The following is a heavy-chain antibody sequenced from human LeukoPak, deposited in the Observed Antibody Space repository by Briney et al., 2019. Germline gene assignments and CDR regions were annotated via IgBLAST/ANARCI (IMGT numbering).Heavy chain of an antibody. Sequence: GASVKVSCKASGGTFSSYAISWVRQAPGQGLEWMGGIIPIFGTANYAQKFQGRVTITADESTSTAYMELSSLRSEDTAVYYCARADKWLVRERVFDYWGQGTLVTVSS. CDR1: GGTFSSYA. CDR3: ARADKWLVRERVFDY. V-gene: IGHV1-69*13. J-gene: IGHJ4*02. CDR2: IIPIFGTA. D-gene: IGHD6-19*01.